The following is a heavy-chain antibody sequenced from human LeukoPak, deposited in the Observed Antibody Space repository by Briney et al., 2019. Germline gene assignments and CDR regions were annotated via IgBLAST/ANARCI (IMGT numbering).Heavy chain of an antibody. D-gene: IGHD3-10*01. CDR1: GGSISSYY. CDR3: ARGGYYGSGNDFRFDP. J-gene: IGHJ5*02. V-gene: IGHV4-59*01. Sequence: SETLSLTCTVSGGSISSYYWSWIRQPPGKGLEWIGYIYYSGSTNYKPSLKSRVTISVDASKNQFSLKLSSVTAADTAVYYCARGGYYGSGNDFRFDPWGQGTLVTVSS. CDR2: IYYSGST.